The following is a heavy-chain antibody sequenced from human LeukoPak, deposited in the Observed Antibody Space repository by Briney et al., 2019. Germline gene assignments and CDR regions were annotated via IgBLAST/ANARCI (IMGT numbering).Heavy chain of an antibody. CDR1: GYTFTGYY. Sequence: VASVKVSCKASGYTFTGYYMHWVRQAPGQGLEWMGWINPNSGGTNYAQKFQGRVTMTRDTSISTAYMELSRLRSDDTAVYYCARGRPYNWNVDAFDIWGQGAMVTVSS. CDR3: ARGRPYNWNVDAFDI. V-gene: IGHV1-2*02. J-gene: IGHJ3*02. D-gene: IGHD1-20*01. CDR2: INPNSGGT.